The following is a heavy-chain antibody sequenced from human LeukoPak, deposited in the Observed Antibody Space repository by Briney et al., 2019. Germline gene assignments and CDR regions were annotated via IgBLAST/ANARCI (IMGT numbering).Heavy chain of an antibody. Sequence: GGSLRLSCAASGFTFSDYNMNGVRQAPGQGLEWLSHIGGRTSTTYYADSVKGRFTISRDNAKNSLYLQMNGLSDEDTAVYYCARERVYYMDVRGKGTTVTVSS. V-gene: IGHV3-48*02. CDR3: ARERVYYMDV. J-gene: IGHJ6*03. CDR1: GFTFSDYN. CDR2: IGGRTSTT.